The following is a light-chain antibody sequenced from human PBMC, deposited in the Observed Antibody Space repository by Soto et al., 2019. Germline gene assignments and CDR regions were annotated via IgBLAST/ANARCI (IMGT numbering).Light chain of an antibody. CDR3: QQYGSSPPLT. CDR2: GAS. V-gene: IGKV3-15*01. J-gene: IGKJ4*01. CDR1: QSVSSN. Sequence: EIVMTQSPASLYVSPWERATLSCRASQSVSSNLAWYQQKPGQAPRLLIYGASTRATGIPARFSGGGSGTEFTLTISRLEPEDFAVYYCQQYGSSPPLTFGGGTKVDI.